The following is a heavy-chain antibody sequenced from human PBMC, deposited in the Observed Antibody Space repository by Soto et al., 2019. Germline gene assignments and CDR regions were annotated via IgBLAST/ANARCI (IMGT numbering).Heavy chain of an antibody. CDR1: GFTFSSYG. J-gene: IGHJ4*02. CDR3: ARDRRGSGWYDYFDY. CDR2: IWYDGSSE. V-gene: IGHV3-33*01. D-gene: IGHD6-19*01. Sequence: QVQLVESGGGVVQPGRSLRLSCAASGFTFSSYGMHWVRQAPGKGLEWVAVIWYDGSSENYADSVKGRFTISRDNSKNTLYLQMNSLRAEDTALYYCARDRRGSGWYDYFDYWGQGTLVTVSS.